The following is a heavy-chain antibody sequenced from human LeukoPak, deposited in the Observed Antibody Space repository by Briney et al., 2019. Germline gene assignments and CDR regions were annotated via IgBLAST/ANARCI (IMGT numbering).Heavy chain of an antibody. CDR3: ARDPYSNYDYYYGMDV. J-gene: IGHJ6*02. CDR2: IYSGGST. Sequence: GGSLRLSCAASGFTVSSNYMSWVRQAPGKGLEWVSVIYSGGSTYYADSVKGRFTISRDNSKNTLYLQMNSLRAEDTAVYYCARDPYSNYDYYYGMDVWGQGTTVTVSS. D-gene: IGHD4-11*01. CDR1: GFTVSSNY. V-gene: IGHV3-66*01.